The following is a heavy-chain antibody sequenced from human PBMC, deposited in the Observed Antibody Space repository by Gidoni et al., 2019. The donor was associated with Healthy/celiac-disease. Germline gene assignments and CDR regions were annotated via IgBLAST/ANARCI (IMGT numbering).Heavy chain of an antibody. D-gene: IGHD3-3*01. CDR2: ISGSGGST. V-gene: IGHV3-23*01. CDR1: GFPFSSYA. CDR3: AKEGDFWSGYGDY. J-gene: IGHJ4*02. Sequence: EVQRLESGGGLVKPGGSLRLSCAASGFPFSSYAMSWVRQAPGKGLEWVSAISGSGGSTYYADSVKGRFTISRDNSKNTLYLQMNSLRAEDTAVYYCAKEGDFWSGYGDYWGQGTLVTVSS.